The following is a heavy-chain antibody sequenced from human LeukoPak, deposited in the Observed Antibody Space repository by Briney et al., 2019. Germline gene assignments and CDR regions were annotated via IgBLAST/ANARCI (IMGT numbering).Heavy chain of an antibody. V-gene: IGHV4-34*01. D-gene: IGHD2-21*02. CDR3: ARGRVSVTGYYFAMDV. CDR1: GKSFSGYY. CDR2: INHSGST. Sequence: SETLSLTCTAYGKSFSGYYWTCIRQSPGKGLEWIGEINHSGSTNYNPSLKSRVSISIDTSKNHLSLKLSSVTAADTAVYYCARGRVSVTGYYFAMDVWGQGTTVTVSS. J-gene: IGHJ6*02.